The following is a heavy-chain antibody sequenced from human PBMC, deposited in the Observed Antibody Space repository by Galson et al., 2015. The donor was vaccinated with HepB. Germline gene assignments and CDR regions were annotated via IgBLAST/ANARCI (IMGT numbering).Heavy chain of an antibody. D-gene: IGHD2-21*01. J-gene: IGHJ4*02. CDR3: ARDRDVVVPARSYYFDY. V-gene: IGHV1-2*02. Sequence: SVKVSCKASGSTFTDYYIHWVRQAPGQGLEWMGWINPSSGGTNSAQKFQGRVTLTRDTSIRTAYMEVNSLRSDDTAIYYCARDRDVVVPARSYYFDYWGLGTLVTVSS. CDR1: GSTFTDYY. CDR2: INPSSGGT.